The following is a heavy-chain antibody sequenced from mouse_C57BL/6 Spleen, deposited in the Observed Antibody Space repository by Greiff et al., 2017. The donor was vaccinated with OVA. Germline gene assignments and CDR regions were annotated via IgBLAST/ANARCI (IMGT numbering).Heavy chain of an antibody. CDR3: ARYATVVEGGNAMDY. CDR2: IYPGDGDT. J-gene: IGHJ4*01. D-gene: IGHD1-1*01. Sequence: VQLVESGAELVKPGASVKISCKASGYAFSSYWMNWVKQRPGKGLEWIGQIYPGDGDTNYNGKFKGKATLTADKSSSTAYMQLSSLTSEDSAVYFCARYATVVEGGNAMDYWGQGTSVTVSS. V-gene: IGHV1-80*01. CDR1: GYAFSSYW.